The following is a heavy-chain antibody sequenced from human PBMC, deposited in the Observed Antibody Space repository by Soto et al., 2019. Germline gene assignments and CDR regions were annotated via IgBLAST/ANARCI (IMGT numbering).Heavy chain of an antibody. Sequence: GASVKVSCKASGGTFSSYAISWVRQAPGQGLEWMGGIIPIFGTANYAQKFQGRVTITADESTSTAYMELSSLRSEDTAVYYCARLPISYYYDSSGPSRAFDIWGQGTMVTVSS. CDR3: ARLPISYYYDSSGPSRAFDI. D-gene: IGHD3-22*01. CDR1: GGTFSSYA. J-gene: IGHJ3*02. V-gene: IGHV1-69*13. CDR2: IIPIFGTA.